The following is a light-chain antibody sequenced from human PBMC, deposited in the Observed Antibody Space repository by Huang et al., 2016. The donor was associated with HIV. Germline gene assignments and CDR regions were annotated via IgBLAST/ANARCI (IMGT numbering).Light chain of an antibody. CDR2: DAS. Sequence: EIVLTQSPATLSLSPGERATLSCRASESVSGYLAWYQQRPGQPPRLLIYDASIRATGIPARFSCSGSGTDFTLSINNLEPEDFAIYYCQQRNSWPPLTFGGGTRVEIK. CDR3: QQRNSWPPLT. CDR1: ESVSGY. V-gene: IGKV3-11*01. J-gene: IGKJ4*01.